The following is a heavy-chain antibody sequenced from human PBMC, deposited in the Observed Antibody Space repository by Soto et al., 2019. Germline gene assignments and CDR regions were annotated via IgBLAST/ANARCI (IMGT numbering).Heavy chain of an antibody. D-gene: IGHD3-10*01. CDR1: GLTFSSFG. CDR3: ARERVRGVIITGYYGMDV. V-gene: IGHV3-21*04. Sequence: GGSPRLSCAASGLTFSSFGLNWVRQAPGKGLEWVSSISSSGTYIFYADSVKGRFTISRDNTKNSLYLQMNSLRAEDTALYYCARERVRGVIITGYYGMDVWGQGTTVTVSS. CDR2: ISSSGTYI. J-gene: IGHJ6*02.